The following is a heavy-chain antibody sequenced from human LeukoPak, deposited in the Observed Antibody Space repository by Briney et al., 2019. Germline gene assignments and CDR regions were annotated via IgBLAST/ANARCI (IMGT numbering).Heavy chain of an antibody. CDR2: IYPDDSDT. CDR1: GYSFTNYW. D-gene: IGHD2-2*01. Sequence: GESLKISCEGSGYSFTNYWIGWVRQMPGKGLEWMGIIYPDDSDTRYSPSFQGQVTISADKSIGTAYLQWSSLKASDTAMYYCAIGGDSSTSCYRCFDYWGQGTLVTVSS. V-gene: IGHV5-51*01. J-gene: IGHJ4*02. CDR3: AIGGDSSTSCYRCFDY.